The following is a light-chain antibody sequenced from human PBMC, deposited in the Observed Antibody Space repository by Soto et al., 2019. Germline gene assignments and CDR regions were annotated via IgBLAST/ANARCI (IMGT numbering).Light chain of an antibody. V-gene: IGLV2-14*01. CDR1: SSGVGGYNY. CDR2: DVS. J-gene: IGLJ3*02. CDR3: SSYTSSSTPWV. Sequence: QSALTQPASVSGSPGQSITISCTGTSSGVGGYNYVSWYQQHPGKAPKLMTYDVSNRPSGVSNRFSGSKSGNTASLTISGLQAEDEADYYCSSYTSSSTPWVFGGGTKLTVL.